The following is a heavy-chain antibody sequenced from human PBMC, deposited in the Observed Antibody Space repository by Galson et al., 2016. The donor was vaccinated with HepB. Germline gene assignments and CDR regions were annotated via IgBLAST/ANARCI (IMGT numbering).Heavy chain of an antibody. CDR3: ARDRGLLHYYYGMDV. J-gene: IGHJ6*02. V-gene: IGHV3-33*08. D-gene: IGHD4-17*01. CDR2: ISYDGNNR. CDR1: GITFNNYG. Sequence: SLRLSCATSGITFNNYGINWVRQAPGKGLEWVAVISYDGNNRHYADAVKGRFTISRDSSTNTVYLQMNSLRADDTAVYFCARDRGLLHYYYGMDVWGQGTTVTVSS.